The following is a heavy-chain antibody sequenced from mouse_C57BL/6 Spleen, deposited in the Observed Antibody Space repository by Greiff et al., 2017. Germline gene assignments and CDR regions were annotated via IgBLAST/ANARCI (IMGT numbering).Heavy chain of an antibody. J-gene: IGHJ2*01. V-gene: IGHV1-55*01. CDR1: GYTFTSYW. Sequence: VQLQQPGAGLVKPGASVKMSCKASGYTFTSYWITWVQQMPGQGLEWIGDIYPGCGSTNYNEKFKSKSTLTVDTSSSTAYMQLSSLKSEDSAVYSCARGFSHFDYWGQGTTLTVSS. CDR2: IYPGCGST. CDR3: ARGFSHFDY.